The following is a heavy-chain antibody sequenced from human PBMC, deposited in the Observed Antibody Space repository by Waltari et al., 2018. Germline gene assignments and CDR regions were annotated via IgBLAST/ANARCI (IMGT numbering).Heavy chain of an antibody. CDR3: GGGDYRFDY. CDR2: IDYRWRT. Sequence: QLQLQESGPGLVKPSETLSLTCTVSGGSISSSSYYWGWIRQPPGKGLEWIGSIDYRWRTDYNPSLQMRVTISVDTSKNQFSLKLSSVTAADTAVYYCGGGDYRFDYWGQGTLVTVSS. V-gene: IGHV4-39*07. J-gene: IGHJ4*02. D-gene: IGHD4-17*01. CDR1: GGSISSSSYY.